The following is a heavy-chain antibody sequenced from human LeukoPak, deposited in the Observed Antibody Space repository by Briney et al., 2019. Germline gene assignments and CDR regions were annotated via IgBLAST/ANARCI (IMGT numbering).Heavy chain of an antibody. D-gene: IGHD6-6*01. CDR3: AKRKGAALYYFDY. Sequence: GGSLRLSCAASGFTFSSYGMHWVRQAPGKGLEWVAFIRYDGSNKYYADSVKGRFTISRDNSKNTLYLQMSSLRAEDTAVYYCAKRKGAALYYFDYWGQGTLVTVSS. J-gene: IGHJ4*02. V-gene: IGHV3-30*02. CDR2: IRYDGSNK. CDR1: GFTFSSYG.